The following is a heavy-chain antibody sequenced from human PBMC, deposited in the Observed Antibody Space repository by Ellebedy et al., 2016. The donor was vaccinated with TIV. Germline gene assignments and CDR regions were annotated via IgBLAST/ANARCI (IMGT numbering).Heavy chain of an antibody. CDR3: AREDKFWHDGNPPRALDY. V-gene: IGHV4-4*07. J-gene: IGHJ4*02. CDR2: IDTSGSP. Sequence: MPSETLSLTCTVSGGSMSFYNWNWIRQPAGKGLEWIGRIDTSGSPNYNPSLKSRVALSADTSKNQVSLKLSSVTAADTAVYYCAREDKFWHDGNPPRALDYWGQGTLVTVSS. D-gene: IGHD3-3*01. CDR1: GGSMSFYN.